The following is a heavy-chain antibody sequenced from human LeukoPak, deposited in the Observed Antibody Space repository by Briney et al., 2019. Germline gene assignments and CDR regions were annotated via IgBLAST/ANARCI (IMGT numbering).Heavy chain of an antibody. V-gene: IGHV1-2*04. Sequence: ASVKVSCKASGYTFTGYYMHWVRQAPGQGLEWMGWINPNSGGTNYAQKFQGWVTMTRDTSISTAYMELSRLRSDDTAVYYCARGKIGAAGTKYYGMDVWGKGTTVTVSS. J-gene: IGHJ6*04. CDR3: ARGKIGAAGTKYYGMDV. D-gene: IGHD6-13*01. CDR2: INPNSGGT. CDR1: GYTFTGYY.